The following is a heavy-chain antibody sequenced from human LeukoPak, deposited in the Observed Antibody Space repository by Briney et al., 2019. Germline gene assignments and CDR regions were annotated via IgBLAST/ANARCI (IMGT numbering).Heavy chain of an antibody. CDR3: ARPAAAGTAWFDP. CDR1: GFTFSDYY. J-gene: IGHJ5*02. D-gene: IGHD6-13*01. Sequence: GGSLRLSCAASGFTFSDYYMSWIRQAPGKGLEWVSYISSSGSTIYYADSVKGRFTISRDNSKNTLYLQMNSLRAEDTAVYYCARPAAAGTAWFDPWGQGTLVTVSS. V-gene: IGHV3-11*04. CDR2: ISSSGSTI.